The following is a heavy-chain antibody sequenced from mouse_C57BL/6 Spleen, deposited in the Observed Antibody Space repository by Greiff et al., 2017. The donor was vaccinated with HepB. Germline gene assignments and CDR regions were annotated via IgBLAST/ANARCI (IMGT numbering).Heavy chain of an antibody. D-gene: IGHD1-1*01. CDR2: ISSGSSTI. V-gene: IGHV5-17*01. J-gene: IGHJ2*01. CDR1: GFTFSDYG. Sequence: EVKLVESGGGLVKPGGSLKLSCAASGFTFSDYGMHWVRQAPEKGLEWVAYISSGSSTIYYADTVKGRFTISRDNAKNTLFLQMTSLRSEDTAMYYCARGAYYYGSRDYFDYWGQGTTLTVSS. CDR3: ARGAYYYGSRDYFDY.